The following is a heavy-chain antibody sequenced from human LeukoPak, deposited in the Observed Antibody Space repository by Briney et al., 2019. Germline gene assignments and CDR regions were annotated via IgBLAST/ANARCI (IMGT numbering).Heavy chain of an antibody. J-gene: IGHJ6*02. CDR2: INPNSGGT. V-gene: IGHV1-2*02. D-gene: IGHD1-1*01. Sequence: AASVKVSCKASGYTFTGYYMHWVRQAPGQGLEWMGWINPNSGGTNYAQKFQGRVTMTRDTSISTAYMELSRLRSDDTAVYYCARHQGTRPLDYGMDVWGQGTTVTVSS. CDR3: ARHQGTRPLDYGMDV. CDR1: GYTFTGYY.